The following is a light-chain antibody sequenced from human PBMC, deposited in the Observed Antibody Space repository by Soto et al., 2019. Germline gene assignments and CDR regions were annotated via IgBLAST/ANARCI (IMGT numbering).Light chain of an antibody. J-gene: IGKJ1*01. Sequence: EIVLTQSPGTLSPSPGERATLSCRASQSVSNNYLAWYQQKPGQAPRLLIYGASSRATGIPDRFSGSGSGTDFTLTIDRLESEDFAVYFCQQYGDLPWTFGQGTKVDIK. CDR3: QQYGDLPWT. CDR1: QSVSNNY. V-gene: IGKV3-20*01. CDR2: GAS.